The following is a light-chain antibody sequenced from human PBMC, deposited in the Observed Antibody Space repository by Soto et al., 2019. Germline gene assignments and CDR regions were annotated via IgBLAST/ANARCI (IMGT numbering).Light chain of an antibody. CDR2: GAT. CDR3: QQYNNWPPRFT. J-gene: IGKJ3*01. CDR1: ETLSNN. V-gene: IGKV3-15*01. Sequence: EIAMTQSPATLSVSPGDRVTLSCRASETLSNNLAWFHQKPGQAPRLLIYGATTRATGIPARFSGSGSGTEFTLTISSLQSEDFAIYYCQQYNNWPPRFTFGPGTKVDIK.